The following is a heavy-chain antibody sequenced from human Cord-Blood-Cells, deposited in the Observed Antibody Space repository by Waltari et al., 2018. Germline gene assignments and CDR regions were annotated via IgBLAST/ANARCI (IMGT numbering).Heavy chain of an antibody. CDR3: ARGPYDILTGYYDY. CDR2: IYSGCST. CDR1: GFTVRSNY. V-gene: IGHV3-53*01. Sequence: EVQLVESGGGLIQPGGSLRLSCAASGFTVRSNYMSWVSQAPGKGLEWVSVIYSGCSTYYADSVKGRFTISRDNSKNTLYLQMNSLRAEDTAVYYCARGPYDILTGYYDYWGQGTLVTVSS. D-gene: IGHD3-9*01. J-gene: IGHJ4*02.